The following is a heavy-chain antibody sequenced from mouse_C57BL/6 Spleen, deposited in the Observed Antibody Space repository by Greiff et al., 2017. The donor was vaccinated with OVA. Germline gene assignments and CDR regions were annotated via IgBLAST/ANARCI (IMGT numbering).Heavy chain of an antibody. CDR2: IYPGDGDP. V-gene: IGHV1-82*01. CDR1: GYAFSSSW. CDR3: ARGSYSDY. J-gene: IGHJ2*01. Sequence: QVQLKQSGPELVKPGASVKISCKASGYAFSSSWMNWVKQRPGKGLEWIGRIYPGDGDPNYNGPFKGKATLTADKSSSTAYMQLSSLTSEDSAVYFCARGSYSDYWGQGTTLTVSS.